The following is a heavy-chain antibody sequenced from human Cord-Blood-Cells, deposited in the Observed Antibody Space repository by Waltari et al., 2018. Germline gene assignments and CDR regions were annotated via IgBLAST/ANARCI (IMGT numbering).Heavy chain of an antibody. CDR1: GYTFTGYY. D-gene: IGHD3-22*01. J-gene: IGHJ5*02. CDR2: INPNSGGT. Sequence: QVQLVQSGAEVKKPGASVKVSCKASGYTFTGYYMHWVRQAPGQGLEWMGWINPNSGGTNYAQKFQGWVTMTRDTSISTAYMELSRLRSDDTAVYYCARANRGIYYDSSALAGGWFDPWGQGTLVTVSS. V-gene: IGHV1-2*04. CDR3: ARANRGIYYDSSALAGGWFDP.